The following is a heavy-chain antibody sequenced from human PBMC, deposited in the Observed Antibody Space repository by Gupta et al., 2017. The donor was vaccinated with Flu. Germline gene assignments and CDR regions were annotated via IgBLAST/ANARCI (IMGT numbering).Heavy chain of an antibody. CDR3: ARGLTGSSGPTYYFDY. Sequence: YYMHWVRQAPGQGLEWMGWINPNSGGTNYAQKWQGRVTMTRDTSISTADMERSRMRSDETAVFYCARGLTGSSGPTYYFDYGGQGTLVTVSS. D-gene: IGHD6-19*01. CDR1: YY. J-gene: IGHJ4*02. CDR2: INPNSGGT. V-gene: IGHV1-2*02.